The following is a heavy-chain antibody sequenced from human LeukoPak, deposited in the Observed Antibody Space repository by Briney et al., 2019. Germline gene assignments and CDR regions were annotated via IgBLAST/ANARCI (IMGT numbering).Heavy chain of an antibody. CDR3: ARPTWRHFDY. CDR1: GFTFSSYA. D-gene: IGHD5-24*01. Sequence: GGSLRLSCAASGFTFSSYAMNWVLQAPGKGLEWVSSISSSSSYIYYADSVKGRFTISRDNAKNSLYLQMNSLRAEDTAVYYCARPTWRHFDYWGQGTLVTVSS. V-gene: IGHV3-21*01. CDR2: ISSSSSYI. J-gene: IGHJ4*02.